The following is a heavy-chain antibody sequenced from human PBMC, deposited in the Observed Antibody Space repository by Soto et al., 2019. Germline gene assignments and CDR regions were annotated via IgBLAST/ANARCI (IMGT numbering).Heavy chain of an antibody. CDR3: ARHRIAVAGTNMGVLYYMDV. V-gene: IGHV5-51*01. CDR2: IYPGDSDT. CDR1: GYSFTSYW. Sequence: GESLKISCKGSGYSFTSYWIGWVRQMPGKGLEWMGIIYPGDSDTRYSPSFQGQVTISADKSISTAYLQWSSLKASDTAMYYCARHRIAVAGTNMGVLYYMDVWGKGTTVTVSS. J-gene: IGHJ6*03. D-gene: IGHD6-19*01.